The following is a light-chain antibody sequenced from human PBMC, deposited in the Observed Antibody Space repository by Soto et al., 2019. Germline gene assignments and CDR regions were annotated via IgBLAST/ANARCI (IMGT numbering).Light chain of an antibody. CDR1: QSINTY. V-gene: IGKV1-39*01. Sequence: DIQMTQSPSSLSASVGDRVTITCRASQSINTYVNWYQQKPGKAPKFLIYAASTLQTGVPSRFSGSGSGTDFTLTISSLQPEDFATYYCQQSYSTPRTFGQGTKLDI. J-gene: IGKJ2*01. CDR2: AAS. CDR3: QQSYSTPRT.